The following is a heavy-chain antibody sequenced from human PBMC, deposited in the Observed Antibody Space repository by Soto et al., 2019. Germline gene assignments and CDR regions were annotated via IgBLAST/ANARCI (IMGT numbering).Heavy chain of an antibody. Sequence: QLHLVQSGAVVKKPGASVTVSCSASGYPVTAYYMHWVRQAPGRGLEWMGGINPATGAAKYTQTFQGRVTMTRDTSTSTVSMEVSGLTSEDPAVFYCARGGGVGVAGSAAFDMWGQGTLVTVSS. V-gene: IGHV1-2*02. CDR2: INPATGAA. D-gene: IGHD3-3*01. CDR3: ARGGGVGVAGSAAFDM. CDR1: GYPVTAYY. J-gene: IGHJ3*02.